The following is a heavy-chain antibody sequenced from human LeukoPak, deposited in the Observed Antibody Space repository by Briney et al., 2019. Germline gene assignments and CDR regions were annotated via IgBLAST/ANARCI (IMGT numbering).Heavy chain of an antibody. D-gene: IGHD1-1*01. Sequence: PGGSLRLSCAASGFTFSSYGMHWVRQAPGKGLEWVAVISYDGSNKYYADSVKGRFTISRDNSKNTLYLQMNSLRAEDTAVYYCAKDATTGTTPDYYYMDVWGKGTTVTISS. V-gene: IGHV3-30*18. CDR1: GFTFSSYG. J-gene: IGHJ6*03. CDR2: ISYDGSNK. CDR3: AKDATTGTTPDYYYMDV.